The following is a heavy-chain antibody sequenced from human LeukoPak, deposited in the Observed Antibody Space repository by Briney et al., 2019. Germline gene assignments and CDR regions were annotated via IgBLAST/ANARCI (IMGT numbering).Heavy chain of an antibody. Sequence: GGSLRLSCAASGFTFSSYSMNWVRQAPGKGLEWVSSISSSSYIYYSDSVKGRFTISRDNAKNSLYLQMNSLRAEDTAVYYCASDIVVVPAAISSEYFQHWGQGTLVTVSS. V-gene: IGHV3-21*01. CDR2: ISSSSYI. J-gene: IGHJ1*01. CDR1: GFTFSSYS. D-gene: IGHD2-2*01. CDR3: ASDIVVVPAAISSEYFQH.